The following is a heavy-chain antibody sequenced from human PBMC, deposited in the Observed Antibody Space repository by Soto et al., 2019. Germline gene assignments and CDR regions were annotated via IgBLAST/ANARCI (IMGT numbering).Heavy chain of an antibody. Sequence: ESGGGVVQPGRSLRLSCAASGFTFSSYGMHWVRQAPGKGLEWVAVISYDGSNKYYADSVKGRFTISRDNSKNTLYLQMNSLRAEDTAVYYCAKDDAEYSSGWPTYFDLWGRGTLVTVSS. V-gene: IGHV3-30*18. D-gene: IGHD6-19*01. CDR2: ISYDGSNK. CDR3: AKDDAEYSSGWPTYFDL. CDR1: GFTFSSYG. J-gene: IGHJ2*01.